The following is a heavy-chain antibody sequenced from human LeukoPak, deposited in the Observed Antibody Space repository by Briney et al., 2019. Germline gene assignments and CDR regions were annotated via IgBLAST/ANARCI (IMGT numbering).Heavy chain of an antibody. D-gene: IGHD6-19*01. J-gene: IGHJ5*02. CDR1: GYTFTGYY. CDR2: INPNSGGT. CDR3: ARDRKQWLKNWFDP. Sequence: GASVEVSCKASGYTFTGYYMHWVRQAPGQGLEWMGWINPNSGGTNYAQKFQGRVTMTRDTSISTAYMELSRLRSDDTAVYYCARDRKQWLKNWFDPWGQGTLVTVSS. V-gene: IGHV1-2*02.